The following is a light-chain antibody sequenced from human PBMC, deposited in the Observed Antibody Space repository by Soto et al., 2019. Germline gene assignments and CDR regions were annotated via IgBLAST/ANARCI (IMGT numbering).Light chain of an antibody. J-gene: IGKJ1*01. Sequence: LSPDTLSVSPGERATLSCRASQSLSSVLAWYQQKVGQAPRLLIYGASTRATGIPARYSGSGSGTEFTLTISSLQSEDFAVYYCQQYNKWPRTFGQGTKVDI. CDR3: QQYNKWPRT. CDR2: GAS. V-gene: IGKV3-15*01. CDR1: QSLSSV.